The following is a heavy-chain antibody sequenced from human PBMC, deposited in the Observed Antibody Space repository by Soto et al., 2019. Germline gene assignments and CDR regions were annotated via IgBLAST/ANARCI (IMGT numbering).Heavy chain of an antibody. CDR3: ARGLNGYSHYFDS. Sequence: ASVKVSCKASGDTFTSYAMHWVRQAPGQRLEWMGWINAGNGNTKYSQKFQGRVTITRDTSASTAYMELSSLRSEDTAVYYCARGLNGYSHYFDSWGQGSLVTVPS. J-gene: IGHJ4*02. CDR1: GDTFTSYA. D-gene: IGHD5-18*01. CDR2: INAGNGNT. V-gene: IGHV1-3*01.